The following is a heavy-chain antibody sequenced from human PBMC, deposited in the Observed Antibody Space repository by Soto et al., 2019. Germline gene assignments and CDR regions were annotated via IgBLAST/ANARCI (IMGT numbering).Heavy chain of an antibody. CDR3: TRYYYASSGYYVY. Sequence: GGSLRLSCTGSGFNFGNYAMSWVRQAPGKGPEWVGFIRSETYGGTPDYAASLRGRFTISRVDSKSIAYLEINSLQTDDTAVYYCTRYYYASSGYYVYWGQGTLVTVSS. D-gene: IGHD3-22*01. V-gene: IGHV3-49*04. CDR1: GFNFGNYA. J-gene: IGHJ4*02. CDR2: IRSETYGGTP.